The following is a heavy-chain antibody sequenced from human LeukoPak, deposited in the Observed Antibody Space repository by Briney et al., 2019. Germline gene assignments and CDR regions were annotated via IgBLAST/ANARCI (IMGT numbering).Heavy chain of an antibody. J-gene: IGHJ4*02. CDR1: GFTFSDYY. CDR2: ISSSSSYI. D-gene: IGHD6-19*01. CDR3: VSDSSGSLY. V-gene: IGHV3-11*05. Sequence: GGSLRLSCAASGFTFSDYYMSWIRQAPGKGLEWVSYISSSSSYIYYADSVKGRFTISRDNAKNSLYLQMNSLRAEDTAMYYCVSDSSGSLYWGQGTLVTVSS.